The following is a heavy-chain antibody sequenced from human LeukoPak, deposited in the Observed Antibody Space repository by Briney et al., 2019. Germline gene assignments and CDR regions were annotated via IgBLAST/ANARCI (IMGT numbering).Heavy chain of an antibody. V-gene: IGHV4-39*01. D-gene: IGHD6-19*01. CDR2: IYYSGST. J-gene: IGHJ4*02. CDR3: ARRRYSSGWYFDY. CDR1: GGSISSGDYY. Sequence: SETLSLTCTVSGGSISSGDYYWSWIRQPPGKGLEWIGSIYYSGSTYYNPSLKSRVTISVDTSKNQFSLKLSSVTAADTAVYYCARRRYSSGWYFDYWGQGTLVTVSS.